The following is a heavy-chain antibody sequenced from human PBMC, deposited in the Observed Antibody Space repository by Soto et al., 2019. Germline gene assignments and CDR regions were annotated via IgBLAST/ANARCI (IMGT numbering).Heavy chain of an antibody. CDR3: ARGRYGDY. CDR1: GYTFTSYG. Sequence: QVHLVQSGAEVKKPGASVKVSCKGSGYTFTSYGITWVRQAPGQGLEWMGWISAHNGNTDYVQRLQGRVTVTRDTSTSPAYMELRSLRSDDTAVYYCARGRYGDYWGQGALVTVSS. D-gene: IGHD1-1*01. J-gene: IGHJ4*02. V-gene: IGHV1-18*01. CDR2: ISAHNGNT.